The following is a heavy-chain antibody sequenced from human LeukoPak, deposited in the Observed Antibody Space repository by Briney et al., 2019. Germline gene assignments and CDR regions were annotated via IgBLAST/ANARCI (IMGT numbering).Heavy chain of an antibody. J-gene: IGHJ4*02. CDR2: IYYSGST. CDR1: GGSISSYY. Sequence: SETLSLTCTVSGGSISSYYWSWIRQPPGKGLEWIGYIYYSGSTNYNPSLKSRVTISVDTSKNQFSLKLSSVTAADTAVYYCARDPQLSGSGSYNFDYWGQGTLVTVSS. CDR3: ARDPQLSGSGSYNFDY. V-gene: IGHV4-59*12. D-gene: IGHD3-10*01.